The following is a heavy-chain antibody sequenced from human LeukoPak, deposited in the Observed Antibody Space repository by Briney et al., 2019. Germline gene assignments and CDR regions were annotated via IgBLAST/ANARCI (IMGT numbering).Heavy chain of an antibody. CDR2: IYYSGST. CDR1: GGSISSGGYY. D-gene: IGHD2-21*02. V-gene: IGHV4-31*03. J-gene: IGHJ5*02. CDR3: ARGHIVVVTADWFDP. Sequence: PSQTLSLTCTVSGGSISSGGYYWSWIRQHPGKGLEWIGYIYYSGSTYYNPSLKSRVTISVDTSKNQFSLKLSSVTAADTAVYYCARGHIVVVTADWFDPWGQGTLVTVSS.